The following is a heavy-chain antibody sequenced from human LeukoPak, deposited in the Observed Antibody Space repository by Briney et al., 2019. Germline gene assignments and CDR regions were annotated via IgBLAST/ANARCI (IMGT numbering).Heavy chain of an antibody. CDR1: GYTFTSYY. J-gene: IGHJ4*02. CDR3: ARATLSDYYFNY. V-gene: IGHV1-46*01. CDR2: INPSGGST. Sequence: ASVTVSCKASGYTFTSYYMHWVRQAPGQGLEWMGVINPSGGSTSYAQKFQGRVTMTRDTSTNTVYMELSSLRSEDTAVYFCARATLSDYYFNYWGQGTLVTVSS.